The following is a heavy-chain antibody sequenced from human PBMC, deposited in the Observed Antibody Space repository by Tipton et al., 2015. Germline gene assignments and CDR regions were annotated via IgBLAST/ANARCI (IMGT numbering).Heavy chain of an antibody. CDR2: IYYSGNT. D-gene: IGHD1-7*01. V-gene: IGHV4-61*01. Sequence: TLSLTCTVSGGSITSPTYHWAWIRQPPGKGLEWIGYIYYSGNTNYSPSLKSRVTISVDTSKNQFSLKLSSVTAADTAVYYCARETGNYVNGFDPWGQGTLVTVSS. J-gene: IGHJ5*02. CDR1: GGSITSPTYH. CDR3: ARETGNYVNGFDP.